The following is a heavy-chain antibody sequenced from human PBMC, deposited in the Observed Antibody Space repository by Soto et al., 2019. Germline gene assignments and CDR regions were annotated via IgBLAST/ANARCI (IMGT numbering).Heavy chain of an antibody. Sequence: SVKVSCKASGGTFSSYAISWVRQAPGQGLEWMGGIIPIFGTANYAQKFQGRVTIIADESTSTAYMELSSLRSEDTAVYYCARAYCGGDCYSTPYYYGMDVWGQGTTVTVSS. CDR1: GGTFSSYA. CDR2: IIPIFGTA. J-gene: IGHJ6*02. CDR3: ARAYCGGDCYSTPYYYGMDV. V-gene: IGHV1-69*13. D-gene: IGHD2-21*02.